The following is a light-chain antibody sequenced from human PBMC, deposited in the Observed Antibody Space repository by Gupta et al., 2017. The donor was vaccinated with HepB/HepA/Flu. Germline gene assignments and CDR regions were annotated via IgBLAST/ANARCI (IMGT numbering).Light chain of an antibody. J-gene: IGLJ2*01. V-gene: IGLV1-40*01. CDR3: QSFDSSLSAVV. CDR2: GNI. CDR1: TSNIGTGYD. Sequence: SFLTPPPPVSWAPRPRVTISCTGSTSNIGTGYDVHWYQHLPGTAPKLLMYGNILRPSGVPARFSGSKSGTSASLAITGLQAEDEAYYYCQSFDSSLSAVVFGGGTKLTVL.